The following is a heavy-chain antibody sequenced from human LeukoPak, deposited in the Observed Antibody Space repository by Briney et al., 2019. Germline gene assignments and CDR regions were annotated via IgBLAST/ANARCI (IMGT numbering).Heavy chain of an antibody. CDR3: ARHTLRWLPDN. CDR2: MYYSGIT. D-gene: IGHD6-19*01. J-gene: IGHJ4*02. Sequence: PSETLSLTRAVSGYSISSGYYWGWIRQPPGKGLEWIGSMYYSGITYYNPSPKSRVTISVDTSKNLFSLKLSSVTAADTAVYYCARHTLRWLPDNWGQGTLVTVSS. CDR1: GYSISSGYY. V-gene: IGHV4-38-2*01.